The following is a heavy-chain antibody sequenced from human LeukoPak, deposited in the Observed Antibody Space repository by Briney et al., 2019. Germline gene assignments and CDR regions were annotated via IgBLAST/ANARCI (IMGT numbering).Heavy chain of an antibody. CDR1: GYTFTSFG. CDR3: AMGASGYYYGMDV. D-gene: IGHD3-10*01. CDR2: ISAYNGNT. V-gene: IGHV1-18*01. J-gene: IGHJ6*02. Sequence: ASGKVSCKASGYTFTSFGISWVRQAPGQGLEWMGWISAYNGNTNYAQNLQGRVSMTTDTSTSTAYMELSSLRSDDTAVYYCAMGASGYYYGMDVWGQGTTVTVSS.